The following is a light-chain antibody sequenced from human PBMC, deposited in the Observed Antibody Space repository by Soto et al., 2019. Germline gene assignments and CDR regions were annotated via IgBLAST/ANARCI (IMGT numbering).Light chain of an antibody. CDR1: QSISNY. J-gene: IGKJ2*02. Sequence: DIQMTPSPSSLSASVGDRVTITCRASQSISNYLNWYQQKAGKAPKLLIYGASSLQSGVPSRFSGRGSGTHFTLIISSLQPEDFATYYCQQSYSTPCTFGQGTNVEI. V-gene: IGKV1-39*01. CDR2: GAS. CDR3: QQSYSTPCT.